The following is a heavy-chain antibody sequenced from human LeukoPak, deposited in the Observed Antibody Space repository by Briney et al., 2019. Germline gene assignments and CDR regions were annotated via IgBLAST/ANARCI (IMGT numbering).Heavy chain of an antibody. CDR1: GGTSSSYA. CDR2: IIPIFGTA. CDR3: VRVKEAMFDY. Sequence: GASVKVSCKASGGTSSSYAISWVRQAPGQGLEWMGGIIPIFGTANYAQKFQGRVTITADESTSTAYMELSSLRSEDTAVYYCVRVKEAMFDYWGQGTLVTVSS. V-gene: IGHV1-69*13. J-gene: IGHJ4*02.